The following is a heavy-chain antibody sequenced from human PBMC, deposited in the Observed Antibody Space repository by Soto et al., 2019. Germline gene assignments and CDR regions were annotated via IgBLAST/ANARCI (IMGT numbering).Heavy chain of an antibody. CDR3: ARVGVVIPAAIDRFDY. V-gene: IGHV1-2*02. CDR2: INPNTGGT. CDR1: GYTFTGYY. Sequence: GASVKVSCKASGYTFTGYYMHWVRQAPGQGLEWMGWINPNTGGTNYAQKFQGRVTMTRDTSISTAYMELSRLRSDDAAVYYCARVGVVIPAAIDRFDYWGQGSRVTVSS. J-gene: IGHJ4*02. D-gene: IGHD2-2*02.